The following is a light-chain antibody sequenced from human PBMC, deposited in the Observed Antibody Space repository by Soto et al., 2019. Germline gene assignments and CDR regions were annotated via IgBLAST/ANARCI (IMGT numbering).Light chain of an antibody. V-gene: IGLV2-14*01. Sequence: QSALTQPASVSGSPGQSITISCTGTSSDVGGYNYVSWYQQHPGKAPKLMIYDVSNRPSGVSNRFSGSKSGNTASLTISGLQAEDEADYYCCSYTSGSTHVVFGGGTKVTVL. CDR2: DVS. CDR3: CSYTSGSTHVV. J-gene: IGLJ2*01. CDR1: SSDVGGYNY.